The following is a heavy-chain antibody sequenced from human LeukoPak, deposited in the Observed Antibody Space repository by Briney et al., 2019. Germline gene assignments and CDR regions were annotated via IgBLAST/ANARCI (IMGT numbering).Heavy chain of an antibody. V-gene: IGHV3-7*01. CDR2: IKQDGSEK. J-gene: IGHJ3*02. Sequence: GGSLRLSCAASGFTFSSYWMTWVRQAPGKGLEWVANIKQDGSEKYYVDSVKGRFTISRDNPMNSLYLQMNSLRAEDTAVFYCARHTKRAFDIWGQGTMVTVSS. CDR1: GFTFSSYW. CDR3: ARHTKRAFDI.